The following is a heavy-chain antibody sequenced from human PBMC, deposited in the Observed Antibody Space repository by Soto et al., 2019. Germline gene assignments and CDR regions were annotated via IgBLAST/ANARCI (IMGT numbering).Heavy chain of an antibody. V-gene: IGHV1-3*01. Sequence: ASVKVSCKASGYTFTSYAMHWVRQAPGQRLEWMGWINAGNGNTKYSQKFQARVTITRDTSASTAYMELSSLRSEDTAVYYCARDLTYSTSHQYFYYCYGMDVWGQGTAVTVSA. CDR2: INAGNGNT. CDR3: ARDLTYSTSHQYFYYCYGMDV. CDR1: GYTFTSYA. J-gene: IGHJ6*01. D-gene: IGHD6-6*01.